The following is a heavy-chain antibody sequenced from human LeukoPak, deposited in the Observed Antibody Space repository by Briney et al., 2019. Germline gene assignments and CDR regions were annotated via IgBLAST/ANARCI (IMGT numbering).Heavy chain of an antibody. CDR3: ARTNRLRSYYYYGMDV. D-gene: IGHD5-12*01. CDR2: IYYSGST. Sequence: SETLSLTCTVSGGSISSYYWSWIRQPPGKGLEWIGYIYYSGSTNYNPSLKSRVTISVDTSKNQFSLKLSSATAADTAVYYCARTNRLRSYYYYGMDVWGKGTTVTVSS. V-gene: IGHV4-59*01. CDR1: GGSISSYY. J-gene: IGHJ6*04.